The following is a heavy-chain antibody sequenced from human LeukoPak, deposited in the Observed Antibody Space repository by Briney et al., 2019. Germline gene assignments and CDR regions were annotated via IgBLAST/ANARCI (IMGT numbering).Heavy chain of an antibody. J-gene: IGHJ5*02. V-gene: IGHV3-23*01. CDR2: LSGSGTNT. CDR3: ANLRIAAAGRPYNWFDP. CDR1: GFTFSSYA. D-gene: IGHD6-13*01. Sequence: GGSLRLSCAASGFTFSSYAMSWVRQAPGKGLEWVSGLSGSGTNTYYADSVKGRFTISRDNSKNTLYLQMNSLRAEDTAVYYCANLRIAAAGRPYNWFDPWGQGTLVTVS.